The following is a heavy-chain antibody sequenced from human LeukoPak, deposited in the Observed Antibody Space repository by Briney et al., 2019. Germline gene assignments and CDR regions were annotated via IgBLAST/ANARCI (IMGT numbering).Heavy chain of an antibody. CDR2: IYYSGST. D-gene: IGHD2-2*03. CDR3: AREGRWMGDY. Sequence: PSETLSLTCTVSGGSISSSSYYWGWIRQPPGKGLEWIGSIYYSGSTYYNPSLKSRVTISVDTSKNQFSLKLSSVTAADTAVYYCAREGRWMGDYWGQGTLVTVSS. CDR1: GGSISSSSYY. V-gene: IGHV4-39*07. J-gene: IGHJ4*02.